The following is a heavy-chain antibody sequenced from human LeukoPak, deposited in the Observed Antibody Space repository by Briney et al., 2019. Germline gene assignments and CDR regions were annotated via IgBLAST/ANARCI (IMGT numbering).Heavy chain of an antibody. Sequence: GEPLKISCKGSGYSFTSYWIGWVRQMPGKGLEWMGIIYPGDSDTRYSPSFQGQVTISADKSISTAYLQWSSLKASDTAMYYCARGDLTYYDFWSGYSHPYFDYWGQGTLVTVSS. J-gene: IGHJ4*02. CDR2: IYPGDSDT. V-gene: IGHV5-51*01. D-gene: IGHD3-3*01. CDR1: GYSFTSYW. CDR3: ARGDLTYYDFWSGYSHPYFDY.